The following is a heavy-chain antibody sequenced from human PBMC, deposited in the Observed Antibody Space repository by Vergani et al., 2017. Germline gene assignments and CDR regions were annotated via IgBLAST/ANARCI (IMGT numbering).Heavy chain of an antibody. D-gene: IGHD6-19*01. CDR2: ISDTGGSI. J-gene: IGHJ4*02. CDR3: VKDSSGMYYFDY. Sequence: ELQLLESGGGLVQPGGSLRLSCAASGFTFSTYAMSWVRQAPGKGLEWVSTISDTGGSIYYADSVKGRFTISRDNSKNTVYLQMSSRGAEDTAVYYCVKDSSGMYYFDYWGQGTLVTVSS. CDR1: GFTFSTYA. V-gene: IGHV3-23*01.